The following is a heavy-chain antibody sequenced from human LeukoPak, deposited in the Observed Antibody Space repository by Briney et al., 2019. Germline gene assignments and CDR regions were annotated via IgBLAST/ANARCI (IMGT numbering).Heavy chain of an antibody. V-gene: IGHV3-23*01. CDR1: GFTFNNYA. CDR2: ISGSGGST. CDR3: ARDSGSGWYLDY. D-gene: IGHD6-19*01. J-gene: IGHJ4*02. Sequence: PGGSLRLSCAASGFTFNNYAMTWVRQASGKGLEWVSIISGSGGSTYYADSVKGRFTISRDNSKNTLYLQMNSLRAEDTAVYYCARDSGSGWYLDYWGQGTLVTVSS.